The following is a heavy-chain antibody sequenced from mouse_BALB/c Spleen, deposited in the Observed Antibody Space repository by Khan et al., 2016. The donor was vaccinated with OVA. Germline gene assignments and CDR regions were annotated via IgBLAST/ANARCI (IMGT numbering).Heavy chain of an antibody. J-gene: IGHJ2*01. Sequence: VQLKQSGPELVSPGASVKVSCKASGYSFTDYNMYWVKQGHGKSLEWIGYIDPYNGVTSYNQKFKGKATLTVDKSSSTAFMHLNRLTSDDSAVYHCALIYYYGTGFDYWGQGTTLTVSS. CDR2: IDPYNGVT. D-gene: IGHD1-1*01. V-gene: IGHV1S135*01. CDR3: ALIYYYGTGFDY. CDR1: GYSFTDYN.